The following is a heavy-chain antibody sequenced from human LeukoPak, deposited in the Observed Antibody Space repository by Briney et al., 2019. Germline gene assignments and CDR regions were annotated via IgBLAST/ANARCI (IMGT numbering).Heavy chain of an antibody. Sequence: ASVKVSCKASRYTFTAYYMHWVRQAPGQGLECIGRLNPNSGGTNYARKFQGRVTMTRDTSISTAYMELSRLIFDDTAVYYCAVFGTARMTSDYYFDFWGQGTLVTVSS. D-gene: IGHD3-3*01. CDR1: RYTFTAYY. CDR2: LNPNSGGT. V-gene: IGHV1-2*06. CDR3: AVFGTARMTSDYYFDF. J-gene: IGHJ4*02.